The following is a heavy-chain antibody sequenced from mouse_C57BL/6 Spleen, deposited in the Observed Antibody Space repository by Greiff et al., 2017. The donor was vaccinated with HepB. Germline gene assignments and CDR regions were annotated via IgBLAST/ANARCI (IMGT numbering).Heavy chain of an antibody. J-gene: IGHJ4*01. CDR3: ARVGTEAMDY. D-gene: IGHD4-1*01. CDR1: GFTFSSYA. CDR2: ISDGGSYT. V-gene: IGHV5-4*03. Sequence: EVMLVESGGGLVKPGGSLKLSCAASGFTFSSYAMSWVRQTPEKRLEWVATISDGGSYTYYPDNVKGRFTISRDNAKNNLYLQMSHLKSEDTAMYYCARVGTEAMDYWGQGTSVTVSS.